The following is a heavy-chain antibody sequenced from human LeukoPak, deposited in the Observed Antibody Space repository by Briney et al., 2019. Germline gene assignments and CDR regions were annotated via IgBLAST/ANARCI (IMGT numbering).Heavy chain of an antibody. CDR2: IYYSGST. CDR1: GGSISSSSYY. Sequence: PSETLSLTCTVSGGSISSSSYYWGWIRQPPGKGLEWIGSIYYSGSTYYNPSLKSRVTISVDTSKNQFSLKLSSVTAADTAVYYCARDRGPSYYYDSSGYYLGPYYFDYWGRGTLVTVSS. CDR3: ARDRGPSYYYDSSGYYLGPYYFDY. J-gene: IGHJ4*02. D-gene: IGHD3-22*01. V-gene: IGHV4-39*07.